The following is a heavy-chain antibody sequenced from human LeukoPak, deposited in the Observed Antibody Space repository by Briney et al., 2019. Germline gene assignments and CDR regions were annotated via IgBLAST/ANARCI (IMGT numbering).Heavy chain of an antibody. D-gene: IGHD3-10*01. CDR3: AKGPLLLWFGEEFDY. CDR1: GFTFSSYG. V-gene: IGHV3-33*06. J-gene: IGHJ4*02. Sequence: ARSLRLSCAASGFTFSSYGMHWVRQAAGKGLEWVAVIWYDGSNKYYADSVKGRFTISRDNSKNTLYLQMNSLRAEDTAVYYCAKGPLLLWFGEEFDYWGQGTLVTVSS. CDR2: IWYDGSNK.